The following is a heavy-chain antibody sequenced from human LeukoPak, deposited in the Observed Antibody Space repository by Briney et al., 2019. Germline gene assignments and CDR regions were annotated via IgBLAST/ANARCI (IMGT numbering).Heavy chain of an antibody. CDR3: AKDLGDRIVGASPEN. J-gene: IGHJ4*02. Sequence: GGSLRLSCAASGFTFSSYGMHWVRQAPGKGLEWVAFIRYDGSNKYYADSVKGRFTISRDNSKNTLYLQMNSLRAEDTAVYYCAKDLGDRIVGASPENWGQGTLVTVSS. CDR2: IRYDGSNK. D-gene: IGHD1-26*01. CDR1: GFTFSSYG. V-gene: IGHV3-30*02.